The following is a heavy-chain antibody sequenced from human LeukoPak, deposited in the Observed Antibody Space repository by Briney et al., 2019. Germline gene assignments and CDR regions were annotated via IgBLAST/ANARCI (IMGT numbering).Heavy chain of an antibody. V-gene: IGHV4-34*01. J-gene: IGHJ4*02. D-gene: IGHD3-10*01. Sequence: SETLSLTCTVSGGSINSHYWSWIRQPPGKGLEWIGEINHSGTTNYNPSLKSRVTISVDTSKNQFSLKLSSVTAADTAVYFCARSEGSGSTVLHYWGQGTLVTVSS. CDR1: GGSINSHY. CDR2: INHSGTT. CDR3: ARSEGSGSTVLHY.